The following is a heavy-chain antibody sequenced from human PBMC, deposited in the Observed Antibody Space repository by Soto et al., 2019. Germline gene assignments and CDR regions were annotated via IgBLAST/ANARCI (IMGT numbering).Heavy chain of an antibody. CDR2: INPSGGST. CDR1: GYTFTSYG. CDR3: ARVSRYFDRIDY. Sequence: ASVKVSCKASGYTFTSYGISWVRQAPGQGLEWMGIINPSGGSTSYAQKFQGRVTMTRDTSTSTVYMELSSLRSEDTAVYYCARVSRYFDRIDYWGLGTLVTVSS. J-gene: IGHJ4*02. D-gene: IGHD3-9*01. V-gene: IGHV1-46*01.